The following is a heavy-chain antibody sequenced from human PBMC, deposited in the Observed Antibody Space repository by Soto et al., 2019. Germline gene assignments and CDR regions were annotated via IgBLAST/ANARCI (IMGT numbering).Heavy chain of an antibody. CDR3: ARDWGTQRRISPNWFDP. J-gene: IGHJ5*02. CDR2: INAGNGNT. Sequence: ASVKVSCKASGYTFTSYAMHWVRQAPGQRLEWMGWINAGNGNTKYSQKFQGRVTITRDTSASTAYMELSSLRSEDTTVYYCARDWGTQRRISPNWFDPWGQGTLVTVSS. CDR1: GYTFTSYA. D-gene: IGHD3-16*01. V-gene: IGHV1-3*01.